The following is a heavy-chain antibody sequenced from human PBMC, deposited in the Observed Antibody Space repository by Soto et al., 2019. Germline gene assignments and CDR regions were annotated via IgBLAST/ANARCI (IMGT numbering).Heavy chain of an antibody. CDR2: IYYSGST. J-gene: IGHJ3*02. V-gene: IGHV4-59*01. Sequence: QVQLQESGPGLVKPSETLSLTCTVSGGSISSYYWSWIRQPPGKGLEWIGYIYYSGSTNYNPSLKRRVTISVDTSKNLFPLKLSSVTAADTAVYYCASGGYCSGGSCYSHAFDIWGQGTMVTVSS. CDR3: ASGGYCSGGSCYSHAFDI. D-gene: IGHD2-15*01. CDR1: GGSISSYY.